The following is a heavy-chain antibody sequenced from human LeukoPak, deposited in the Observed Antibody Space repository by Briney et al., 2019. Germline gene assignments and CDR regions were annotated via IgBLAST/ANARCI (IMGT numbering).Heavy chain of an antibody. V-gene: IGHV4-59*01. CDR3: ARGDLVWTAPLDY. CDR2: VYYSGST. J-gene: IGHJ4*02. CDR1: GASITGYY. D-gene: IGHD3/OR15-3a*01. Sequence: SETLSLTCAVYGASITGYYWSWIRQPPGKGLEWLGYVYYSGSTNSNPSLKSRVTISVDTSKNLFSLKLNSLTAADTAVYYCARGDLVWTAPLDYWGQGTLVIVSS.